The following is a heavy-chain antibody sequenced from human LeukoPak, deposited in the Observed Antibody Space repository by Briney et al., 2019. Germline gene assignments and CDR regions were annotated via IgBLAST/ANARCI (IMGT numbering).Heavy chain of an antibody. CDR1: GGSFSGYY. D-gene: IGHD3-9*01. V-gene: IGHV4-34*01. Sequence: SETLSLTCAVYGGSFSGYYWSWIRQPPGKGLEWIGEINHSGSTNYNPSLKSRVTISVDTSKNQFSLKLSSVTAADTAVYYCARWWYDILTGYLDYWGQGTLVTVSS. J-gene: IGHJ4*02. CDR2: INHSGST. CDR3: ARWWYDILTGYLDY.